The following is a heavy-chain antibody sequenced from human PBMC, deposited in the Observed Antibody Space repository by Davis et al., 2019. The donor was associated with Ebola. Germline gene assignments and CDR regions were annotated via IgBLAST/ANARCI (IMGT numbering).Heavy chain of an antibody. D-gene: IGHD1-20*01. Sequence: GESLKISCTASGFTFSNYEMNWVRQAPGKGLEWVSYIGNSGGNIYYADSVKGRFTISRDNAKNTLYLQMGSLRAEDMAVYYCARALNWNGYYYYYGMDVWGQGTTVTVSS. V-gene: IGHV3-48*03. CDR1: GFTFSNYE. CDR2: IGNSGGNI. CDR3: ARALNWNGYYYYYGMDV. J-gene: IGHJ6*02.